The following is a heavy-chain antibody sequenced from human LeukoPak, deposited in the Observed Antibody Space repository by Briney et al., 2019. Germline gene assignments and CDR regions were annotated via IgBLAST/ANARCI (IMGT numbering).Heavy chain of an antibody. CDR3: ARAVQAFDY. J-gene: IGHJ4*02. CDR1: GGSISSYY. V-gene: IGHV4-59*01. CDR2: IYYSGST. Sequence: SETLSLTCTVSGGSISSYYWSWIRQPPGKGLEWIGYIYYSGSTNYNPSLKSRVTISVDTSKNQFSLKLSSVTAADTAVYYCARAVQAFDYWGQGTLVTVSS.